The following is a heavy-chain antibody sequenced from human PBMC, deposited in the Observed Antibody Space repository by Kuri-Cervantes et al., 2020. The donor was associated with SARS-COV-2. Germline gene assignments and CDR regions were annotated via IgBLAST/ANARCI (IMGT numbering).Heavy chain of an antibody. V-gene: IGHV1-18*01. Sequence: ASVKVSCKASGCTFTSYGISWVRQAPGQGLEWMGWISAYNGNTNYAQKFQGRVTITADESTSTAYMELSSLRSEDTAVYYCASGRPTAMASYYYYYYGMDVWGQGTTVTVSS. CDR1: GCTFTSYG. D-gene: IGHD5-18*01. CDR2: ISAYNGNT. CDR3: ASGRPTAMASYYYYYYGMDV. J-gene: IGHJ6*02.